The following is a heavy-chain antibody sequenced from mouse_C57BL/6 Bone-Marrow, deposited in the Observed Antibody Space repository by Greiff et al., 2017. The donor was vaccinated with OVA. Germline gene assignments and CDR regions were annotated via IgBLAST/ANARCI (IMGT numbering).Heavy chain of an antibody. CDR3: ARCAYYSNYFDY. CDR2: ILPGSGST. J-gene: IGHJ2*01. Sequence: QVQLQQSGAELMKPGASVKLSCKATGYTFTGYWIEWVKQRPGHGLEWIGEILPGSGSTTYNEKFKGKATFTADTSSNTAYMQLSSLTTEDSAIYYCARCAYYSNYFDYWGQGTTLTVSS. V-gene: IGHV1-9*01. D-gene: IGHD2-5*01. CDR1: GYTFTGYW.